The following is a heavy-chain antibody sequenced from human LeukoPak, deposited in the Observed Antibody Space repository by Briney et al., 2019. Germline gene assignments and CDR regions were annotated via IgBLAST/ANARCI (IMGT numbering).Heavy chain of an antibody. Sequence: PGESLKISCKGSGYSFTSYWIGWVRQMPGKGLEWMGIIYPGDSDTRYSPSFQGQVTISADKSISTAYLQWSSLKASDTAMYYCATAYYYDSSGLGDYDAFDIWGQGTMVTVSS. CDR3: ATAYYYDSSGLGDYDAFDI. J-gene: IGHJ3*02. CDR2: IYPGDSDT. D-gene: IGHD3-22*01. CDR1: GYSFTSYW. V-gene: IGHV5-51*01.